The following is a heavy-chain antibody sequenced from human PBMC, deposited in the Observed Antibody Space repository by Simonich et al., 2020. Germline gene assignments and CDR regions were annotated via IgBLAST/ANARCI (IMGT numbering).Heavy chain of an antibody. V-gene: IGHV4-39*01. J-gene: IGHJ4*02. CDR1: GGSISSSSSY. D-gene: IGHD6-6*01. CDR3: ARWAYSGSYFDY. CDR2: IYYRGTT. Sequence: QLQLQESGPGLVKPSETLSLTCTVSGGSISSSSSYWGWILQPPGKGLEWIGSIYYRGTTSSNPTLKSRVTISVDTSKNQFSLKLSSVTAADTAVYYCARWAYSGSYFDYWGQGTLVTVSS.